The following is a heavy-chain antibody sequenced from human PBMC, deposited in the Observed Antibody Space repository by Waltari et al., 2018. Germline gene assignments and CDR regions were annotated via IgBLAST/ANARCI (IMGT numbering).Heavy chain of an antibody. CDR1: GFTFRRYG. D-gene: IGHD4-17*01. Sequence: QVLLVESVGGVVQPGGSLRLSCATSGFTFRRYGRHWVRQAPGKGLEWVAVIGYDGSLKYYADSVKGRFTISRDTSKNTVYLEMNSLRVEDTALYYCVKSMTVTTGSLDSWGQGTPVSVSS. J-gene: IGHJ4*02. CDR3: VKSMTVTTGSLDS. CDR2: IGYDGSLK. V-gene: IGHV3-33*06.